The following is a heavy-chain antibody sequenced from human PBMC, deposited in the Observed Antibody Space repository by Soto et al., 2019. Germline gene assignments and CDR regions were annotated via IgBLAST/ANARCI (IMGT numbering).Heavy chain of an antibody. Sequence: SVKVSCKASGGTFSSYAISWVRQAPGQGLEWMGGIIPIFGTANYAQKFQGRVTITADESTSTAYMELSSLRSEDTAVYYCARSITGTTSWFDPWGQGTLVTVSS. CDR2: IIPIFGTA. CDR3: ARSITGTTSWFDP. V-gene: IGHV1-69*13. CDR1: GGTFSSYA. J-gene: IGHJ5*02. D-gene: IGHD1-7*01.